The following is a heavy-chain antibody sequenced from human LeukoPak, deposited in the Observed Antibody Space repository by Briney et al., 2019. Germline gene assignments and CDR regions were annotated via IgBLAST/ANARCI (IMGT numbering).Heavy chain of an antibody. V-gene: IGHV4-59*01. J-gene: IGHJ5*02. CDR3: ARSYCSGGSCYSGRGWYWFDP. Sequence: PSETLSLTCTVSGGSISSYYWSWIRQPPGKGLEWIGYIYYSGSTNYNPSLKSRVTISVDTSKNQFSLKLSSVTAEDTAVYYCARSYCSGGSCYSGRGWYWFDPWGQGTLVTVSS. CDR2: IYYSGST. D-gene: IGHD2-15*01. CDR1: GGSISSYY.